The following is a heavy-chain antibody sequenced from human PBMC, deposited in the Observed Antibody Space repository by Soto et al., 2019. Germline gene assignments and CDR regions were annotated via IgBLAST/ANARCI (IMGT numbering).Heavy chain of an antibody. D-gene: IGHD6-19*01. V-gene: IGHV1-3*01. CDR1: GYTFTSYA. Sequence: ASVKVSCKASGYTFTSYAMHWVRQAPGQRLEWMGWINAGNGNTKYSQKFQGRVTITRDTSASTAYMELSSLRSEDTAVYYCARVGDSSGWTWMGSMWAEYFQHWGQGTLVTVSS. CDR3: ARVGDSSGWTWMGSMWAEYFQH. J-gene: IGHJ1*01. CDR2: INAGNGNT.